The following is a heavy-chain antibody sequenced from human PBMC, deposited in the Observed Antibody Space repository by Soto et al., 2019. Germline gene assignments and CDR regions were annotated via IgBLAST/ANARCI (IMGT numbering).Heavy chain of an antibody. CDR3: ARHGLGGGDYFDY. D-gene: IGHD3-16*01. V-gene: IGHV4-39*01. J-gene: IGHJ4*02. CDR1: GGSISSSSYY. CDR2: IYYSGST. Sequence: QLQLQESGPGLVKPSETLSLTCTVSGGSISSSSYYWGWIRQPPGKGLEWIGSIYYSGSTYYNPSLKSRVTISVDTSKNQFSLKLSSVTAADTAVYYCARHGLGGGDYFDYWGQGTLVTVSS.